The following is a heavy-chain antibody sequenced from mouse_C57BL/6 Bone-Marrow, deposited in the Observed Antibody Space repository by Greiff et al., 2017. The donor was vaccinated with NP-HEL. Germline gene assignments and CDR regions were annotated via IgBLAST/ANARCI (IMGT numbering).Heavy chain of an antibody. J-gene: IGHJ1*03. V-gene: IGHV1-75*01. Sequence: QVQLKESGPELVKPGASVKISCKASGYTFTDYYINWVKQRPGQGLEWIGWIFPGSGSTYYNEKFKGKATLTVDKSSSTAYMLLSSLTSEDSAVYFCARDDGYYAYWYFDVWGTGTTVTVSS. CDR2: IFPGSGST. CDR1: GYTFTDYY. D-gene: IGHD2-3*01. CDR3: ARDDGYYAYWYFDV.